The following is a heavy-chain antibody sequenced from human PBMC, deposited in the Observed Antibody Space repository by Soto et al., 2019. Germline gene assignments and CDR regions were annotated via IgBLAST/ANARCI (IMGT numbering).Heavy chain of an antibody. V-gene: IGHV4-39*07. CDR3: ARDGSERPATY. CDR1: GGSIGSYY. D-gene: IGHD3-10*01. J-gene: IGHJ4*02. CDR2: IYYSGST. Sequence: PSETLSLTCSVSGGSIGSYYWGWIRQPPGKGLEWIGSIYYSGSTYYNPSLKSRVTISVDTSKNQFSLKLNSVTAADTAVYYCARDGSERPATYWGQGILVTVSS.